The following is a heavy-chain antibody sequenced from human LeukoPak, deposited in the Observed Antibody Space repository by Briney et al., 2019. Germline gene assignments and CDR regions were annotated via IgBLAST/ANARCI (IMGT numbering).Heavy chain of an antibody. CDR3: ARGRYSYGWNDS. CDR1: GGSIGTSAYY. J-gene: IGHJ5*01. V-gene: IGHV4-31*03. CDR2: ISDSGST. Sequence: PSETLSLTCTVSGGSIGTSAYYWNWIRQHPGKGLEWIGFISDSGSTLYNPSLKSRVTISSDTSKNQFSLKLTSVTAAVMAVYYCARGRYSYGWNDSWGQGTLVTVSS. D-gene: IGHD3-16*02.